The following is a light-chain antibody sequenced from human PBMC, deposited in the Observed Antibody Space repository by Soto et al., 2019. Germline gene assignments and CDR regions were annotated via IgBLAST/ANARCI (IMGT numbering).Light chain of an antibody. J-gene: IGKJ1*01. CDR2: SAS. V-gene: IGKV1-39*01. CDR1: HFINRY. CDR3: QQGHSNPWT. Sequence: DIQMTQSPSSLSATVGDRVNITCRASHFINRYLSWYQQKPGKAPKLLIYSASSLQSGVPSRFSGSRSGSDFTLTISGLQVEDFAIYYCQQGHSNPWTFGQGTTVEVK.